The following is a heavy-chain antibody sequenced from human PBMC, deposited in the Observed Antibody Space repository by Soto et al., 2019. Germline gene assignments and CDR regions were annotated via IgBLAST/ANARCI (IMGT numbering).Heavy chain of an antibody. Sequence: GASVKVSCKASGGTFSSYTISWVRQAPGQGLEWMGRIIPILGIANYAQKFQGRVTITADKSTSTAYMELSSLRSEDTAVYYCARGPRGDGSGSYAWYYFDYWGQGTLVTVSS. D-gene: IGHD3-10*01. V-gene: IGHV1-69*02. CDR1: GGTFSSYT. J-gene: IGHJ4*02. CDR3: ARGPRGDGSGSYAWYYFDY. CDR2: IIPILGIA.